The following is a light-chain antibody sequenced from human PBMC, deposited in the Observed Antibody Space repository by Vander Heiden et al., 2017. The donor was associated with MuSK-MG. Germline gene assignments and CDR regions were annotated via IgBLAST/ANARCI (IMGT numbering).Light chain of an antibody. CDR2: DAS. J-gene: IGKJ3*01. V-gene: IGKV1-33*01. CDR3: QQHDNLPSFT. Sequence: DIHMTQSPSSLSASVGDRVTITCQASQDISNYLNWYQQKPGKAPKLLIYDASNLETGVPSRFSGSGYGTVFTFSISSRQPEDIAPYYCQQHDNLPSFTFGHGTKVDIK. CDR1: QDISNY.